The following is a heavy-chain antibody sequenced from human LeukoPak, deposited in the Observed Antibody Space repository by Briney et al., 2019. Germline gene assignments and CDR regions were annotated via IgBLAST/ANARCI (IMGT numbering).Heavy chain of an antibody. D-gene: IGHD1-26*01. Sequence: GGSLRLSCAASGFPFSSYAMYWVRQAPGKGLVWVARIHGDGDNISYADSVRGRFTISRDNAKDTLYLHVNSLRPEDTAVYYCARAQVGAPTDLWGQGTLVTVSS. J-gene: IGHJ5*02. V-gene: IGHV3-74*01. CDR3: ARAQVGAPTDL. CDR2: IHGDGDNI. CDR1: GFPFSSYA.